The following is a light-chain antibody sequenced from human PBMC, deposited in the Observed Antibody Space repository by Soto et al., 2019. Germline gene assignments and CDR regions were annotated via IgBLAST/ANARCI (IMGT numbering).Light chain of an antibody. V-gene: IGKV3-20*01. CDR3: QQYGTSPPWT. CDR1: QSVSSYY. CDR2: GAS. Sequence: EIVLTQSPGTLSLSPGERATLSCRASQSVSSYYLAWYQQKPGQAPRLLIYGASSRATGIPDRFSGSGSGTDFTLTISRLEPEDFSLYYCQQYGTSPPWTFGQGTKVEIK. J-gene: IGKJ1*01.